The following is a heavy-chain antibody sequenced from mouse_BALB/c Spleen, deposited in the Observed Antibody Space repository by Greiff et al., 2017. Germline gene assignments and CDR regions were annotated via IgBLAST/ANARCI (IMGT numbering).Heavy chain of an antibody. CDR2: IRLKSNNYAT. CDR3: TRPGSSYAMDY. J-gene: IGHJ4*01. Sequence: DVMLVESGGVLVQPGGSMKLSCVASGFTFSNYWMNWVRQSPEKGLEWVAEIRLKSNNYATHYAESVKGRFTISRDDSKSSVYLQMNNLRAEDTGIYYCTRPGSSYAMDYWGQGTSVTVSS. V-gene: IGHV6-6*02. CDR1: GFTFSNYW.